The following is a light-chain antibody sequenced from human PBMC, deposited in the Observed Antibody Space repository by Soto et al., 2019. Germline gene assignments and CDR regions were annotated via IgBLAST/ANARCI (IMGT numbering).Light chain of an antibody. J-gene: IGKJ1*01. V-gene: IGKV1-39*01. Sequence: DIQLTQSPASLSASVGDTVTITCRASQSITSYLNWYQQKPGTGPKLLIWAASSLQSGAPSRFSGSGSGTKFTLTIASLQPDDFATYYCQQYETFSGTFGPGTKVDIK. CDR1: QSITSY. CDR3: QQYETFSGT. CDR2: AAS.